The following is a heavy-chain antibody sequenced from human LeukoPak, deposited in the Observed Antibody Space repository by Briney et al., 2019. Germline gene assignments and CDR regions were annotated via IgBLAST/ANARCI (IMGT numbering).Heavy chain of an antibody. V-gene: IGHV4-39*07. CDR2: IYYSGNT. Sequence: PSETLSLTCTVSGGSISSSGSYWGWIRQPPGKGLEWIGRIYYSGNTYNPSLKSRVTISVDTSKNQFSLNLTSVNAADTAVYYCARVMAARREDLNWFDPWGQGTLVTVSS. CDR1: GGSISSSGSY. CDR3: ARVMAARREDLNWFDP. D-gene: IGHD6-6*01. J-gene: IGHJ5*02.